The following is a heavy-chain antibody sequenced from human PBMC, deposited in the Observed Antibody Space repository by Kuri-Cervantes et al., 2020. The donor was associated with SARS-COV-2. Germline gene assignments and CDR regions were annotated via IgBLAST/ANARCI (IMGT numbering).Heavy chain of an antibody. Sequence: GGSLRLSCAASGFTFSSYAMHWVRQAPGKGLEWVAVISYDGSNKYYADSAKGRFTISRDNSKNTLYPQMNSLRAEDTAVYYCAKDIKSQLPHDAFDIWGQGTMVTVSS. CDR3: AKDIKSQLPHDAFDI. J-gene: IGHJ3*02. D-gene: IGHD2-2*01. V-gene: IGHV3-30-3*01. CDR2: ISYDGSNK. CDR1: GFTFSSYA.